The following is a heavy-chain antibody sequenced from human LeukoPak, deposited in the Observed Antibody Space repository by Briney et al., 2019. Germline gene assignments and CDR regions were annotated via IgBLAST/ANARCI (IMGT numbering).Heavy chain of an antibody. V-gene: IGHV4-59*01. D-gene: IGHD4-11*01. Sequence: SETLSLTCTVSGGSISSYYWSWIRQPPGKGLEWIGYIYYSGSTNYNPSLKSRVTISVDTSKNQFSLKLSSVTAADTAVYYCARDAATVTGRMGFDPWGQGTLVTVSS. CDR3: ARDAATVTGRMGFDP. J-gene: IGHJ5*02. CDR1: GGSISSYY. CDR2: IYYSGST.